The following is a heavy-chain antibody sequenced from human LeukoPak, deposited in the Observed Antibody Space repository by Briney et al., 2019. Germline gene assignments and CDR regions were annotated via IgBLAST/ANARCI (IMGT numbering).Heavy chain of an antibody. Sequence: GGSLRLSCETSGFISSDYYIHWVRQAPGKGLVWVSRINGVGDDRIYVDSVKGRFTISRDNAKNSLYLQMNSLRAEDTAVYYCARATLTRYYYDSSGYVDYWGQGTLVTVSS. D-gene: IGHD3-22*01. CDR1: GFISSDYY. V-gene: IGHV3-74*01. CDR2: INGVGDDR. CDR3: ARATLTRYYYDSSGYVDY. J-gene: IGHJ4*02.